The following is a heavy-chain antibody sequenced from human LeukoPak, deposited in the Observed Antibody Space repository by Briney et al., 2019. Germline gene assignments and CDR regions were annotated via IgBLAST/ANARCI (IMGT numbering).Heavy chain of an antibody. J-gene: IGHJ6*02. CDR3: ARENLYCSSTSCPPGMDV. Sequence: SVKVSCKASGGTFSSYTISWVRQAAGQGLEWMGRIIPILGIANYAQKFQGRVTITADKSTSTAYMELSSLRSEDTAVYYCARENLYCSSTSCPPGMDVWGQGTTVTVSS. V-gene: IGHV1-69*04. CDR2: IIPILGIA. D-gene: IGHD2-2*01. CDR1: GGTFSSYT.